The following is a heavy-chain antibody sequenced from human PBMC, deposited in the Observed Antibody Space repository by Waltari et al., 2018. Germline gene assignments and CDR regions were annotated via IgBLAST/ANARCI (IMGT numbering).Heavy chain of an antibody. CDR1: GYTLTELS. CDR3: ASGLIIPGRFRLGY. CDR2: LDPGEGEA. Sequence: QVRPEQSGAEVKKPGASVKVSCKVVGYTLTELSMHWVRQAPGKGLEGGGGLDPGEGEAGFAQKFQGRRTLTEDTPANTAYMELTSLTSEDTAVYYCASGLIIPGRFRLGYWGQGTLVTVSA. V-gene: IGHV1-24*01. J-gene: IGHJ4*02. D-gene: IGHD3-3*01.